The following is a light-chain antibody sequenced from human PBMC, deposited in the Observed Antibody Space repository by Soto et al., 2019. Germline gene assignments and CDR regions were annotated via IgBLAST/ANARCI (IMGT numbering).Light chain of an antibody. CDR2: AAS. J-gene: IGKJ5*01. V-gene: IGKV1-8*01. CDR3: QQYYSYRSIT. Sequence: IQMTQSPSSLSASLGDRVTITCRASQTISNYLNWYQQKSGRAPKLLIYAASTLQSGVPSRFSGSGSGTDFTLTISCLQSEDFATYYCQQYYSYRSITFGQGTRLEIK. CDR1: QTISNY.